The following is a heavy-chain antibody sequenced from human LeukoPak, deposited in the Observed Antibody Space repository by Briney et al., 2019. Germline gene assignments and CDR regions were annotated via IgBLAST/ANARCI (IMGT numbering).Heavy chain of an antibody. Sequence: GGSLRLSCEASGFTFSNYGMHWVRQAPGKGLEWMAVISSDGSDKYYADSVKGRFTISRDNSKNTLYLQMNSLRAEDTAVYYCAKDWGRFFYFDYWGQGTLVTVSS. D-gene: IGHD7-27*01. V-gene: IGHV3-30*18. CDR1: GFTFSNYG. J-gene: IGHJ4*02. CDR3: AKDWGRFFYFDY. CDR2: ISSDGSDK.